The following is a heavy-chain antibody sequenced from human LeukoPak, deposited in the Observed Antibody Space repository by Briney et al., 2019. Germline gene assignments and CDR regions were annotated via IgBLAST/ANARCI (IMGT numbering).Heavy chain of an antibody. CDR2: IIPIFGTA. CDR1: GGTFSSYA. Sequence: SVKVSCKATGGTFSSYAISWVRQAPGQGLEWMGGIIPIFGTANYAQKFQGRVTITTDESTSTAYMELSSLRSEDTAVYYCARGPAMYYDFWSGYKDTEYFQHWGQGTLVTVSS. CDR3: ARGPAMYYDFWSGYKDTEYFQH. D-gene: IGHD3-3*01. J-gene: IGHJ1*01. V-gene: IGHV1-69*05.